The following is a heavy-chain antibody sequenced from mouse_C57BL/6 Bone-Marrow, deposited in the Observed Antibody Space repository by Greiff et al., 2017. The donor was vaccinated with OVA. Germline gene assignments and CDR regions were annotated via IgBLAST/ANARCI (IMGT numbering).Heavy chain of an antibody. CDR1: GYSFTGYY. J-gene: IGHJ2*01. Sequence: EVQLQQSGPELVKPGASVKISCKASGYSFTGYYMNWVKQSPEKSLEWIGEINPSTGGTTYNQKFKAKATLTVDKSSSTAYMQLKSLTSEDSAVYYCARSRYGRGYWGQGTTLTVSS. CDR2: INPSTGGT. D-gene: IGHD2-10*02. V-gene: IGHV1-42*01. CDR3: ARSRYGRGY.